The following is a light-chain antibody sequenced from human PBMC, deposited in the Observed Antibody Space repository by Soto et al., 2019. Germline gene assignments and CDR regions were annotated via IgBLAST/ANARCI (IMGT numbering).Light chain of an antibody. CDR3: QLRSKWPPAWT. CDR1: QSVSSH. J-gene: IGKJ1*01. V-gene: IGKV3-11*01. CDR2: DAS. Sequence: EIVLTQSPATLSLSPGERATLSCRASQSVSSHFAWYQQKPGQAPRLLIYDASNRATGIPARFSGRGSGTDFTLTISSLEPEDFAVYYCQLRSKWPPAWTLGQGTKVDIK.